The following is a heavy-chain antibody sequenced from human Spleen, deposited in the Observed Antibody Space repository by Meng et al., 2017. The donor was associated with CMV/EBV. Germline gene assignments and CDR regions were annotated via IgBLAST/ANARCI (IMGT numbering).Heavy chain of an antibody. J-gene: IGHJ6*02. Sequence: ASVKVSCKASGGTFSSYYMHWVRQAPGQGLEWMGWINPNTGVTNYAQKFQGRVTMTRDTSISTVYMELSRLRSNDTAVYYCARGVVVVVSATWYQCDMDVWGQGTTVTVSS. CDR3: ARGVVVVVSATWYQCDMDV. CDR1: GGTFSSYY. V-gene: IGHV1-2*02. D-gene: IGHD2-15*01. CDR2: INPNTGVT.